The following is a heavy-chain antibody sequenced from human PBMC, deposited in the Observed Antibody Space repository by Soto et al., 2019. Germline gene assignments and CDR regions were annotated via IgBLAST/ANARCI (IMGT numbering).Heavy chain of an antibody. D-gene: IGHD3-3*01. Sequence: GGSLRLSCAASGFTFGSYSMNWVRQAPGKGLEWVSSISSSSSYIYYADSVKGRFTISRDNAKNSLYLQMNSLRAEDTAVYYCAREVVLRFLEWSPYYDMDVWGKGTTVTV. J-gene: IGHJ6*03. CDR3: AREVVLRFLEWSPYYDMDV. CDR2: ISSSSSYI. V-gene: IGHV3-21*01. CDR1: GFTFGSYS.